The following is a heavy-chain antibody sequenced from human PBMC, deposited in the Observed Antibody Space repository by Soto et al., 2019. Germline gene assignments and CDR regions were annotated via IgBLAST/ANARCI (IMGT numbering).Heavy chain of an antibody. V-gene: IGHV1-69*13. D-gene: IGHD3-22*01. CDR3: ARSNTDYYDSSGYYYGYYYYGMDV. CDR1: GGTFSSYA. CDR2: VIPIFGTA. Sequence: SVKVSCKASGGTFSSYAISWVRQAPGQGLEWMGGVIPIFGTANYAQKFQGRVTITADESTSTAYMELSSLRSEDTAVYYCARSNTDYYDSSGYYYGYYYYGMDVWGQGTTVTVSS. J-gene: IGHJ6*02.